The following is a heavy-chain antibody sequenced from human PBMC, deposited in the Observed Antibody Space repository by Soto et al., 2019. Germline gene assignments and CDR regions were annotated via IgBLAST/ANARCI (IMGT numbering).Heavy chain of an antibody. Sequence: GGSLRLSCAASGFTFSSYAMSWVRQAPGKGLEWVSAISGSGGSTYYADSVKGRFTISRDNSKNTLYLQMNSLRAEDTAVYYWAKEGYCSSTSCPDDAFDIWGQRTMVTVSS. D-gene: IGHD2-2*01. J-gene: IGHJ3*02. CDR3: AKEGYCSSTSCPDDAFDI. CDR2: ISGSGGST. V-gene: IGHV3-23*01. CDR1: GFTFSSYA.